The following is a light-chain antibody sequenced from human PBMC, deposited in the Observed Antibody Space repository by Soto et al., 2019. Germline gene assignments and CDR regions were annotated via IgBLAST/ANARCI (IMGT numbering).Light chain of an antibody. CDR3: QHAKT. J-gene: IGKJ1*01. Sequence: DIQMTQSPSDLSASVGDRVTITCRASQSISSWLAWYQQKPGKAPKLLIYKASSLESGVPSRFSGSGSGTEFTLTISSLQPDDFATYYCQHAKTFGQGTKVDIK. CDR2: KAS. V-gene: IGKV1-5*03. CDR1: QSISSW.